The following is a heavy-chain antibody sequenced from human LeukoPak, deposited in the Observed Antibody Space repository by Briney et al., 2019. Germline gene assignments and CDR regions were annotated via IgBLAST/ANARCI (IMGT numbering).Heavy chain of an antibody. CDR1: GFTFSRHG. J-gene: IGHJ4*02. CDR3: AKEDYDGSGSYYTH. V-gene: IGHV3-30*18. Sequence: GRSLRLSCAASGFTFSRHGMHWVRQAPGKGLEWMAVIGSDGKTAVYVDSVKGRFAISRDNTNNALYLQMNSLRGEDTAVYHCAKEDYDGSGSYYTHWGQGTLVSVSS. D-gene: IGHD3-10*01. CDR2: IGSDGKTA.